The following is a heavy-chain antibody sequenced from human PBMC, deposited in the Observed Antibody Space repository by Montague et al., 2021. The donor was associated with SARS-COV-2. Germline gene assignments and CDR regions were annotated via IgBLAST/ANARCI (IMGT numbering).Heavy chain of an antibody. CDR3: ARHYSATLPAVY. CDR1: GGSISSFY. D-gene: IGHD2-15*01. Sequence: SETLSLTCTVSGGSISSFYWSWFRQPPGKGLEWIGYISDSGSTNYKPSLTSRVTMSVDTPKNQFSLKVNSVTAADTAVYYCARHYSATLPAVYWGQGTLVTVSS. J-gene: IGHJ4*02. V-gene: IGHV4-59*08. CDR2: ISDSGST.